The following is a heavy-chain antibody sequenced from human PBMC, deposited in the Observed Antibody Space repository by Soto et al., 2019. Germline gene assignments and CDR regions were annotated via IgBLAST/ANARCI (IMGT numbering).Heavy chain of an antibody. CDR3: GRDGSGGIIDS. Sequence: QVQLVQSGAEVKKPGASVKLSCKTSGYTFTGYGINWVRQAPGHGLEWMGWISVFNGNTKYGQNIQDRVTMTTDTSTSTAYMELRSLPSDDAAVYFCGRDGSGGIIDSWGQGTMLIVSS. CDR2: ISVFNGNT. J-gene: IGHJ3*01. D-gene: IGHD1-26*01. V-gene: IGHV1-18*01. CDR1: GYTFTGYG.